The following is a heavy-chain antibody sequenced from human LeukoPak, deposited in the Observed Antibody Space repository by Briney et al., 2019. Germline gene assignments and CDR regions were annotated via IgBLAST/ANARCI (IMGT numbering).Heavy chain of an antibody. Sequence: GGSLRLSCAASGFTFSSYGMHWVRQAPGKGLEWVAVISYDGSSKYYADSVKGRFTISRDNSKNTLYLQMNSLRAEDTAVYFCARHLTYGGWNSWGQGTLVTVSA. CDR1: GFTFSSYG. CDR3: ARHLTYGGWNS. CDR2: ISYDGSSK. D-gene: IGHD4-23*01. V-gene: IGHV3-30*03. J-gene: IGHJ4*02.